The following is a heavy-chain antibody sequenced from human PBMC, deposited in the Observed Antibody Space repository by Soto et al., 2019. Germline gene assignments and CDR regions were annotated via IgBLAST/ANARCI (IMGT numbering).Heavy chain of an antibody. V-gene: IGHV1-69*02. D-gene: IGHD1-7*01. CDR3: ARPTSTGTTSGYYFDY. J-gene: IGHJ4*02. Sequence: QVQLVQSGAEVKKPGSSVKVSCKASGGTLSSYPISWVRQAPGQGLEWMGRIIPILDITDYAQRFQGRVTMTADKSPSTAYMELSSLSSDDTAVYYCARPTSTGTTSGYYFDYWGQGTLVTVSS. CDR1: GGTLSSYP. CDR2: IIPILDIT.